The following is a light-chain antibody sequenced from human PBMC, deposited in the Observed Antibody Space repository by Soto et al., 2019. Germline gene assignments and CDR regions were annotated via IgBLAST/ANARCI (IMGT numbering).Light chain of an antibody. CDR2: FGS. J-gene: IGKJ5*01. CDR3: MPALQSLT. CDR1: GYNY. Sequence: DIVKSHSPLYLHANSGAPASISCRSNGYNYLDWYMQKPGQSPQXLIYFGSNRASGVPDRCSGIGSGTDFTLKISRLAAADFGVYDCMPALQSLTFGQGTRLEIK. V-gene: IGKV2-28*01.